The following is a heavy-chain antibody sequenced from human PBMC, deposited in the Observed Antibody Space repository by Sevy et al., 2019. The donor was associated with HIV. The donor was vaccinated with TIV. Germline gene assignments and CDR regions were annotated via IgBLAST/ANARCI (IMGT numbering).Heavy chain of an antibody. CDR1: GGSISSYL. D-gene: IGHD2-21*02. J-gene: IGHJ3*01. Sequence: SETLSLTCTVSGGSISSYLWSWIRQPPGRGLEWIGYMYNTWSTNYNPSLKSRVTISLDTSMNQFSLKLRSVTAADTAVYYCARHQTTAVLYAFDLWGQGTMVTVSS. V-gene: IGHV4-59*08. CDR3: ARHQTTAVLYAFDL. CDR2: MYNTWST.